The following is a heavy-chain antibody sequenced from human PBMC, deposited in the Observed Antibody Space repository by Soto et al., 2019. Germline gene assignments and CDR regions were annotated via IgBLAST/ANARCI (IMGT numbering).Heavy chain of an antibody. CDR1: GFTVSSNY. V-gene: IGHV3-53*01. CDR2: IYSGGNT. Sequence: TGGSLRLSCAASGFTVSSNYMSWVRQAPGKGLEWVSVIYSGGNTYYTDSVKGRFTISRDNSKNTLYLQMDSLRAEDTALYYCARGTGIGPTDCWGQGTLVTVSS. J-gene: IGHJ4*02. CDR3: ARGTGIGPTDC. D-gene: IGHD4-17*01.